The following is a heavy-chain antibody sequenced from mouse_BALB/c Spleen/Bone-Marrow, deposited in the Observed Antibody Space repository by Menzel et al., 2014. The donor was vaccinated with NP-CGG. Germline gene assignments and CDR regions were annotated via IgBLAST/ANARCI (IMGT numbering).Heavy chain of an antibody. Sequence: VQLQQSGAELVKPGASVKLSCTASGFNIKDTYMHWVKQRPEQGLEWIGRTDPANGNTKYDPKFQGKATITADTSSNTAYLQLSSLTSEDTAVYYCAAHYYGSSYGFAYWGQGTLVTVSA. CDR2: TDPANGNT. D-gene: IGHD1-1*01. J-gene: IGHJ3*01. V-gene: IGHV14-3*02. CDR3: AAHYYGSSYGFAY. CDR1: GFNIKDTY.